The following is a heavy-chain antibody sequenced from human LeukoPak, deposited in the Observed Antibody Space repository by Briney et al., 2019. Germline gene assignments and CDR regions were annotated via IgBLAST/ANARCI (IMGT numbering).Heavy chain of an antibody. V-gene: IGHV4-39*01. CDR3: ASYGSGSYYPPNFLDY. CDR2: IYYSGST. D-gene: IGHD3-10*01. CDR1: GGSISSSSYY. Sequence: SETLSLTCTVSGGSISSSSYYWGWIRQPPGKGLEWIGSIYYSGSTYYNQSLKSRVTISVDTSKNQFSLKLSSVTAADTAVYYCASYGSGSYYPPNFLDYWGQGTLVTVSS. J-gene: IGHJ4*02.